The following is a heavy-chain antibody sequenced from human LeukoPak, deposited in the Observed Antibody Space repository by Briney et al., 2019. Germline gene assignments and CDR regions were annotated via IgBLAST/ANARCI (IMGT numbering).Heavy chain of an antibody. V-gene: IGHV3-21*01. CDR3: ARAGLTAMAPFDC. D-gene: IGHD5-18*01. Sequence: PGGSLRLSCAASGFTFSSYSMNWVRQAPGKGLEWVSSISSSSSYIYYADSVKGRFTISRDNAKNSLYLQMNSLRAEDTAVYYCARAGLTAMAPFDCWGQGTLVTVSS. J-gene: IGHJ4*02. CDR2: ISSSSSYI. CDR1: GFTFSSYS.